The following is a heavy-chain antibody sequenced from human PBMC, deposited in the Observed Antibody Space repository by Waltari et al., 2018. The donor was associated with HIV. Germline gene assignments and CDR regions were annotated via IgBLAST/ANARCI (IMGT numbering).Heavy chain of an antibody. CDR1: GFTFSSYS. CDR2: ISSSSSYI. J-gene: IGHJ5*02. V-gene: IGHV3-21*01. D-gene: IGHD4-17*01. Sequence: EVQLVESGGGLVKPGGSLRLSCAASGFTFSSYSMNWVRQAPGKGLEWVSSISSSSSYIDYADSGKGRFTISRDNAKNSLYLQMNSLRAEDTAVYYCAKATTVVTPDPDWFDPWGQGTLVTVSS. CDR3: AKATTVVTPDPDWFDP.